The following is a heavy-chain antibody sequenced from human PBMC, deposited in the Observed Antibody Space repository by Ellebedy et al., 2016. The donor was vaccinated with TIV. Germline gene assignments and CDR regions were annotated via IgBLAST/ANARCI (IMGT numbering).Heavy chain of an antibody. J-gene: IGHJ4*02. V-gene: IGHV1-3*01. Sequence: AASVKVSCKASGFIFSRYAIHWVRQAPGQRPEWMGWVDGDNVNTKYSQNLPGRVTITRDTSASTVYMELSSLKSEDTAVYYCARDGWETGASKTFDYWGQGTLVTVSS. CDR1: GFIFSRYA. CDR2: VDGDNVNT. CDR3: ARDGWETGASKTFDY. D-gene: IGHD2-8*02.